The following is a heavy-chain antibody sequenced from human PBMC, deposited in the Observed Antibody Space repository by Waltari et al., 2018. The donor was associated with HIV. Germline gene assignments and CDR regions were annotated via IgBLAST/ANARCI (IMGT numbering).Heavy chain of an antibody. V-gene: IGHV3-33*06. Sequence: QVYLMESGGGVVKPGGSLKLSCAASGFIFTSYGMQWVRQAPGKGLEWVAVILSDGYNKFYADSVRGRFTFSRDNSKYTLSLQMNSLRAEDTALYYCVKERGPFNGFDIWGQGTMVTVSS. CDR1: GFIFTSYG. J-gene: IGHJ3*02. D-gene: IGHD3-16*01. CDR2: ILSDGYNK. CDR3: VKERGPFNGFDI.